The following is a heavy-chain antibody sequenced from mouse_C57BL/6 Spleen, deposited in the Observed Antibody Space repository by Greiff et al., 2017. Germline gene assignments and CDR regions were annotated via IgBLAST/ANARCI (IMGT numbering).Heavy chain of an antibody. CDR2: IYPGSGST. CDR1: GYTFTSYW. Sequence: QVQLQQSGAELVKPGASVKMSCKASGYTFTSYWITWVKQRPGQGLEWIGDIYPGSGSTNYNEKFKSKATLTVDTSSSTAYMQLSSLTSEDSAVYYCAGELGKDWYFDVWGTGTTVTVSS. CDR3: AGELGKDWYFDV. V-gene: IGHV1-55*01. D-gene: IGHD4-1*01. J-gene: IGHJ1*03.